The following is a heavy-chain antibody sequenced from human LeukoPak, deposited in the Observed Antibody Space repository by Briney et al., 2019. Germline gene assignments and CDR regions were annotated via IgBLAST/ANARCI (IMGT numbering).Heavy chain of an antibody. Sequence: GGSLRLSCAASGFTISSYAMSWVRQAPGKGLEWVANIDQDGSEKYYLDSVKGRLTISRDNAKNSLYLQMNSLSVEDTAVYYCTTSPRGYQLLEPGSWGQGTLVTVSS. CDR1: GFTISSYA. CDR2: IDQDGSEK. CDR3: TTSPRGYQLLEPGS. J-gene: IGHJ5*02. V-gene: IGHV3-7*01. D-gene: IGHD2-2*01.